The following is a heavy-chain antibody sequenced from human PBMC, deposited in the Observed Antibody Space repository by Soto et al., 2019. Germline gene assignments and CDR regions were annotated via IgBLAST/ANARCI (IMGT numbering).Heavy chain of an antibody. D-gene: IGHD3-22*01. CDR1: GDSISSYY. CDR3: ALRSMAVVPEY. CDR2: LYYGRSA. V-gene: IGHV4-59*01. Sequence: QVQLQESGPGLVKPSETLSLTCAVSGDSISSYYCMWIRQPPGKGLESIGYLYYGRSANYNPSLKSRVTLSVDTSTNQCSLTLSSTTAAHTAVYYCALRSMAVVPEYWGQGTLVTVSS. J-gene: IGHJ4*02.